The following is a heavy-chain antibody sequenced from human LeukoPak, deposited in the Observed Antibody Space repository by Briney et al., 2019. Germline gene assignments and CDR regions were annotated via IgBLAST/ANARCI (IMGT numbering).Heavy chain of an antibody. CDR2: ISNNGGYT. D-gene: IGHD2-15*01. CDR3: AKQLGYCSDGSCYFPY. J-gene: IGHJ4*02. CDR1: GFTFSSSA. V-gene: IGHV3-23*01. Sequence: GGSLRLSCAASGFTFSSSAMSWVRQAPGKGLEWDSAISNNGGYTYYADSVQGRFTISRDNSKSTLRLQMNSLRAEDTAVYYCAKQLGYCSDGSCYFPYWGQGTLVTVSS.